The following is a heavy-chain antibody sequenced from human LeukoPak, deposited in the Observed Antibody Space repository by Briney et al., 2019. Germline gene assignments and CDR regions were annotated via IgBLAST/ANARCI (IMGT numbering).Heavy chain of an antibody. CDR3: ARAQLNVEMATYYLDY. CDR1: GFTFGDYA. V-gene: IGHV3-49*04. J-gene: IGHJ4*02. Sequence: GGSLRLSCTASGFTFGDYAMSWVRQAPGKGLEWVGFIRSKAYGGTTEYAASVKGRFTISRDDSKSIAYLQMNSLKTEDTAVYYCARAQLNVEMATYYLDYWGQGTLVTVSS. D-gene: IGHD5-24*01. CDR2: IRSKAYGGTT.